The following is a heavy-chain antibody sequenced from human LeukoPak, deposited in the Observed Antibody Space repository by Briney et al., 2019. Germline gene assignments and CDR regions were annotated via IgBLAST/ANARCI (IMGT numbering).Heavy chain of an antibody. D-gene: IGHD1-26*01. V-gene: IGHV4-30-4*02. CDR1: GGSISSGDYY. CDR3: ARAGRYSGSSTPFDY. Sequence: KPSETLSLTCTVSGGSISSGDYYWSWIRQPPGKGLEWIGYIYYSGSTYYNPSLKSRVTISVDTSKNQFSLKLSSVIAADTAVYYCARAGRYSGSSTPFDYWGQGTLVTVSS. J-gene: IGHJ4*02. CDR2: IYYSGST.